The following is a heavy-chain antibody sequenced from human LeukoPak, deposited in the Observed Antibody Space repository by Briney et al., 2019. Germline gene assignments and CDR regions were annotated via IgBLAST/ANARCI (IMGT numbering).Heavy chain of an antibody. CDR1: GYTFTGHY. CDR3: ARGKRYNNQSKYRNTYYFDY. V-gene: IGHV1-2*02. Sequence: GASVKVSCKASGYTFTGHYMHWVRQAPGQGLEWMGWINPNSGGTNYAQKFQGRVTMTRDTSISTAYMELSRLRSDDTAVYYCARGKRYNNQSKYRNTYYFDYWGQGTLVTVSS. CDR2: INPNSGGT. J-gene: IGHJ4*02. D-gene: IGHD2/OR15-2a*01.